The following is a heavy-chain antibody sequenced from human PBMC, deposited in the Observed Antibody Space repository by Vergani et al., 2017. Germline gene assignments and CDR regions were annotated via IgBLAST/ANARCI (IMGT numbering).Heavy chain of an antibody. CDR2: NIPIFGTP. Sequence: QVQLVQSGAEVKKPGSSVKVSCKVSGGTFGNYAVGWVRQAPGQGLEWVGGNIPIFGTPNYAQRYQDRVTITADESTNTVYMDLSSLRSEDTAIYYCARDPGEGALGNFPMLLYWGQGTLVTVSS. CDR1: GGTFGNYA. V-gene: IGHV1-69*12. D-gene: IGHD1-26*01. J-gene: IGHJ4*02. CDR3: ARDPGEGALGNFPMLLY.